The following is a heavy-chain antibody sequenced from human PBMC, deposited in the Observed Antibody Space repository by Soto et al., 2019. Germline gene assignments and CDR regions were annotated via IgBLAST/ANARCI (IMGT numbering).Heavy chain of an antibody. CDR2: IYYSGSF. D-gene: IGHD2-15*01. CDR3: VRASGYCSGGTCFPFDY. CDR1: GGSIGSYF. Sequence: PSETLSLTCTVSGGSIGSYFWSWIRQPPGKGLEWIGYIYYSGSFYYNPSLKSRVTISIDRSKNQFSLNLSSVTAADTAVYYCVRASGYCSGGTCFPFDYWGRGTLVTVSS. V-gene: IGHV4-59*12. J-gene: IGHJ4*02.